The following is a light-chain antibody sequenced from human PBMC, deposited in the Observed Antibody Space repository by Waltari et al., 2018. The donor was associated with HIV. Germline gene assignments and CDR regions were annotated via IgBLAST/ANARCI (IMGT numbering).Light chain of an antibody. J-gene: IGLJ1*01. Sequence: SYAVTQSPSVSVSPGQTANITCSGDRLGHKFTFWYRQKPGQSPVLLIYQDSKRPSGIPERFSGSSSGNTATLIISEAQILDEGDYYCQAWDDSLRSSYVFGPGTKVTVL. CDR2: QDS. CDR1: RLGHKF. CDR3: QAWDDSLRSSYV. V-gene: IGLV3-1*01.